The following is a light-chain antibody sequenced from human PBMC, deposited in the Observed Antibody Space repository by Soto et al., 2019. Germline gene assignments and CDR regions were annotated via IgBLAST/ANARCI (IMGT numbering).Light chain of an antibody. CDR3: QQYYTAPTWT. J-gene: IGKJ1*01. CDR2: WAS. V-gene: IGKV4-1*01. CDR1: QSIFYSSNNKNY. Sequence: DIVMTQSPDSLAVSLGERVTINCKSSQSIFYSSNNKNYLAWYQQKPGQPPKLLIYWASTRESGVPDRISGSGSGTDFTLTITSLQAEDVAVYYCQQYYTAPTWTFGQGTKVEIK.